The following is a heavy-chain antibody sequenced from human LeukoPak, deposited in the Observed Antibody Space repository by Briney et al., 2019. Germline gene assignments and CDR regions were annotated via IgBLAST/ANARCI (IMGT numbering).Heavy chain of an antibody. D-gene: IGHD5-12*01. CDR1: GFTFISYW. V-gene: IGHV3-74*01. J-gene: IGHJ4*02. CDR3: VQSSPTIDY. Sequence: GGSLRLSCSGSGFTFISYWIHGGRQAPGKGVVGGSRINSDVIITTYADSVKGRFTISRDNAKSTMHLQMNSLRVEDTAVYYCVQSSPTIDYWGQGTLVPVSS. CDR2: INSDVIIT.